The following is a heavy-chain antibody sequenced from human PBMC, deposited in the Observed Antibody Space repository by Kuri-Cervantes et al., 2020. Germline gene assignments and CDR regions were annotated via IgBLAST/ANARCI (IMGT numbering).Heavy chain of an antibody. Sequence: SCTVSGGSISSGDYYWSWIRQPPGKGLEWIGYIYYSGSTYYNPSLKSRVTISVDTSKNQFSLKLSSVTAADTAVYYCARFGESWTDYWGQGTLVTVSS. D-gene: IGHD3-10*01. V-gene: IGHV4-30-4*01. CDR3: ARFGESWTDY. CDR2: IYYSGST. J-gene: IGHJ4*02. CDR1: GGSISSGDYY.